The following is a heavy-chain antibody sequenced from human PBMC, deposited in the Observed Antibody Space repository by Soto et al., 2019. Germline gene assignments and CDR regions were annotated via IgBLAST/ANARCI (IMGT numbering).Heavy chain of an antibody. CDR3: ARASGSSYWFDP. D-gene: IGHD1-26*01. Sequence: VKVSCKASGGTFSSYAISWVRQAPGQGLEWMGWISAYNGNTNYAQKLQGRVTMTTDTSTSTAYMELRSLRSDDTAVYYCARASGSSYWFDPWGQGTLVTVSS. V-gene: IGHV1-18*01. CDR1: GGTFSSYA. CDR2: ISAYNGNT. J-gene: IGHJ5*02.